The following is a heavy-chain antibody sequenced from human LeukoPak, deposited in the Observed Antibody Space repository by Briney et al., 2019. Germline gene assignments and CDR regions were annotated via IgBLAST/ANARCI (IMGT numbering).Heavy chain of an antibody. CDR2: ISGSGGST. CDR1: GFTFSSYG. V-gene: IGHV3-23*01. J-gene: IGHJ4*02. CDR3: AKVDSSSWYYFDY. Sequence: GGSLRLSCAASGFTFSSYGMHWVRQAPGKGLEWVSAISGSGGSTYYADSVKGRFTISRDNSKNTLYLQMNSLRAEDTAVYYCAKVDSSSWYYFDYWGQGTLVTVSS. D-gene: IGHD6-13*01.